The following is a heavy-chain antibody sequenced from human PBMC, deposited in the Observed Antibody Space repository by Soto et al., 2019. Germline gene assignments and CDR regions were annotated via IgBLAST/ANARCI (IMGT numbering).Heavy chain of an antibody. D-gene: IGHD4-4*01. CDR2: ISAYNGNT. CDR3: ARGMGPMTTVTTWVWFDP. V-gene: IGHV1-18*01. J-gene: IGHJ5*02. Sequence: ASVKVSCKASGYTFTSYGISWVRQAPGQGLEWMGWISAYNGNTNYAQKLQGRVTMTTETSTSTAYMELRSLRSDDTAVYYCARGMGPMTTVTTWVWFDPWGQGTLVTVSS. CDR1: GYTFTSYG.